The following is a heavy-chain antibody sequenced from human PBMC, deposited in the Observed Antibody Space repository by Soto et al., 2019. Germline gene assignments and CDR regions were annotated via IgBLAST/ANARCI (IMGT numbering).Heavy chain of an antibody. Sequence: ASVKVSCKASGYTFTSYAMHWVRQAPGQRLEWIGWINAGNGNTKYSQKVQGRVTITRDTSTSTAYKELSSLRSDDTAVYYCLLIDLRGYGLRVDAFDIWGQGTMVTVSS. CDR2: INAGNGNT. D-gene: IGHD4-17*01. J-gene: IGHJ3*02. CDR3: LLIDLRGYGLRVDAFDI. V-gene: IGHV1-3*01. CDR1: GYTFTSYA.